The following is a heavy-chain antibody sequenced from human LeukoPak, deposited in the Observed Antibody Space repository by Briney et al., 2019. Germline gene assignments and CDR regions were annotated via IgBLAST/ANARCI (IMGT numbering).Heavy chain of an antibody. V-gene: IGHV3-23*01. CDR3: AKGRIQSYMAPEY. CDR2: ISDTGGST. J-gene: IGHJ4*02. CDR1: AFTFRSFG. D-gene: IGHD5-18*01. Sequence: GSLRLSCAASAFTFRSFGMSWVRQAPGKGLEWVSAISDTGGSTFYADSVKGRFTISRDNSKNTLYLQMNSLRAEDTAVYYCAKGRIQSYMAPEYWGQGTLVTVSS.